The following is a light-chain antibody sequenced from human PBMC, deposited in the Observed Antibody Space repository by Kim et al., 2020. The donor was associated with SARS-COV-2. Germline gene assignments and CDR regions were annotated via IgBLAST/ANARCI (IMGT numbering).Light chain of an antibody. V-gene: IGKV3-20*01. Sequence: EIVLTQSPGTLSFSPGETATLSCRASQSVSNTYLAWYRQRPGQAPRLLIYGASNRATGIPDRFSGSGSGTDFTLTISRLEPEDFAVYYCQQYYISPFTFGQGTKLEI. CDR3: QQYYISPFT. J-gene: IGKJ2*01. CDR2: GAS. CDR1: QSVSNTY.